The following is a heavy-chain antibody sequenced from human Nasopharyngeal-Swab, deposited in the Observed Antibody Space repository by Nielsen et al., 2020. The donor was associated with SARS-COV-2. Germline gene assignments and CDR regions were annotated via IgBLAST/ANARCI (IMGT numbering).Heavy chain of an antibody. D-gene: IGHD2-2*01. CDR2: VYQSGET. CDR3: AVGYCSSSNCYREYFQH. J-gene: IGHJ1*01. Sequence: SETLSLTCSVSGSSISSGYYWAWIRQSPEKGLEWVATVYQSGETYYNPSLRSRVTISVDTSKSQFSLKLSSVTAADTATYYCAVGYCSSSNCYREYFQHWGQGTLVTVSS. CDR1: GSSISSGYY. V-gene: IGHV4-38-2*01.